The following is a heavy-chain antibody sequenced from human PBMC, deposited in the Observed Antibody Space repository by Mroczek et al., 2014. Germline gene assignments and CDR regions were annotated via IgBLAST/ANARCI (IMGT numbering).Heavy chain of an antibody. CDR2: IRNIAYGGTT. CDR3: TSSSGWYVFDH. V-gene: IGHV3-49*03. Sequence: VQLVESGGDLVQPGRSLRLSCKASGFTFGDYTVTWIRQAPGKGLEWVGFIRNIAYGGTTEYAASVEGRFTISRDDSRGTAYLHMNSLQTDDTALYYCTSSSGWYVFDHWGQGTLVTVSS. J-gene: IGHJ4*02. CDR1: GFTFGDYT. D-gene: IGHD3-22*01.